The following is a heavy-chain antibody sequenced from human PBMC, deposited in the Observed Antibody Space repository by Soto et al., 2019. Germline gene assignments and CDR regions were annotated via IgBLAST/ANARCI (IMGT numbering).Heavy chain of an antibody. V-gene: IGHV4-34*01. CDR2: INHSGST. CDR3: ARSIQLYSPSIDY. CDR1: GGSFSGYY. J-gene: IGHJ4*02. D-gene: IGHD5-18*01. Sequence: SETLSLTCAVYGGSFSGYYWSWIRQPPGKGLEWIREINHSGSTNYNPSLKSRVTISVDTSKNQFSLKLSSVTAADTAVYYCARSIQLYSPSIDYWGQGTLVTVSS.